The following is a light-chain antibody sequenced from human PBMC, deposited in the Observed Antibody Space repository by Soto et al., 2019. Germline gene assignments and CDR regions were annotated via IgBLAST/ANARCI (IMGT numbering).Light chain of an antibody. J-gene: IGKJ4*01. CDR1: RGNRSC. Sequence: ASVGDRVTITVQAKRGNRSCLPWYQQKPGKAPKLLIYAASTLQSGVPSRFSGSGSGTEFTRTISSLQPEDFATYFCIQHDSYPRVTVGGGTKVDI. CDR3: IQHDSYPRVT. CDR2: AAS. V-gene: IGKV1-9*01.